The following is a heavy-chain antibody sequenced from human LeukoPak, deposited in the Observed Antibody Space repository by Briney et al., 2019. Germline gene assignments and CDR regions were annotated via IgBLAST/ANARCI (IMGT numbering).Heavy chain of an antibody. CDR1: GFTFSSYG. V-gene: IGHV3-33*01. D-gene: IGHD3-22*01. CDR3: ARENTDSSGFDY. Sequence: GGSLRLSCAASGFTFSSYGMHWVRQAPGKGLEWVAVIWYDGSNKYYADSVKGRFTISRDNSKNTLYLQMTSLRAEDTAVYYCARENTDSSGFDYGGREPLVTVSS. J-gene: IGHJ4*02. CDR2: IWYDGSNK.